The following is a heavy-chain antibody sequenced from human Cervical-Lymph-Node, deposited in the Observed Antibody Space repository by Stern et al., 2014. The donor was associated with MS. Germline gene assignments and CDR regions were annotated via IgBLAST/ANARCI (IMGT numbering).Heavy chain of an antibody. CDR1: GYTFTSYD. J-gene: IGHJ6*02. V-gene: IGHV1-8*01. Sequence: VQLVESGAEVKKPGASVKVSCKASGYTFTSYDINWVRQATGQGLEWMGWMNPNSGNTGYAQKFQGRVTMTRNTSISTAYMELSSLRSEDTAVYYCARGYSSGWYYYYGMDVWGQGTTVTVSS. D-gene: IGHD6-19*01. CDR2: MNPNSGNT. CDR3: ARGYSSGWYYYYGMDV.